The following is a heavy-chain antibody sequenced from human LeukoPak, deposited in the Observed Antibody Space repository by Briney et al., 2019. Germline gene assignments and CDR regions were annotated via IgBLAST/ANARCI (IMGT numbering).Heavy chain of an antibody. Sequence: SETLSLTCAVYGGSFSGYYWSWIRQPPGKGLEWIGEINHSGSTNYNPSLKSRVTISVDTSKNQFSLKLSSVTAADTAVYYCARGGYSYGRNWFDPWGQGTLVTVSP. J-gene: IGHJ5*02. D-gene: IGHD5-18*01. V-gene: IGHV4-34*01. CDR1: GGSFSGYY. CDR2: INHSGST. CDR3: ARGGYSYGRNWFDP.